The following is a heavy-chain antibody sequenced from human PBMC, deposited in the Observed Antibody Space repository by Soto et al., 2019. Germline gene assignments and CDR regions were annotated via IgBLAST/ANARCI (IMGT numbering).Heavy chain of an antibody. Sequence: GGSLRLSCAASGFTFSSYWMHWVRQAPGKGLVWVSRINSDGSSTSYADSVKGRFTISRDNAKNTLYLQMNSLSAEDTAVYYCAREGNDFWSGIDSKYYYYYMDVWGKGTTVNVS. CDR2: INSDGSST. D-gene: IGHD3-3*01. CDR1: GFTFSSYW. J-gene: IGHJ6*03. V-gene: IGHV3-74*01. CDR3: AREGNDFWSGIDSKYYYYYMDV.